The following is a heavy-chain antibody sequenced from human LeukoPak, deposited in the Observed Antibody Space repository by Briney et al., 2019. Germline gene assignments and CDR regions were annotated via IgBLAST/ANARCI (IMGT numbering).Heavy chain of an antibody. CDR1: GGSISSTTYY. CDR3: AREGKPYYDSSGYAY. V-gene: IGHV4-39*02. Sequence: SETLSLTCTVSGGSISSTTYYWVWIRQPPGKGLEWVGSIYYSGSIYYNPSLKSRVTISVDTSKNQFSLKLSSVTAADTAVYYCAREGKPYYDSSGYAYWGQGTLVTVSS. J-gene: IGHJ4*02. CDR2: IYYSGSI. D-gene: IGHD3-22*01.